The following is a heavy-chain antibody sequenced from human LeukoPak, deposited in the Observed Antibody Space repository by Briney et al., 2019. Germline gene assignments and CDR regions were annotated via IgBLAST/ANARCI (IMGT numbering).Heavy chain of an antibody. V-gene: IGHV6-1*01. CDR1: SYIVSTNHGV. D-gene: IGHD2-2*01. CDR2: TYYRSKVYN. CDR3: TSRIRSTTSSFDC. Sequence: SQTLSLTCALCSYIVSTNHGVWHWIRQSPSRGLEWLGRTYYRSKVYNDYAVSVKSRLTISPDTSTNQFTLRADCVTLEGTAVYCKTSRIRSTTSSFDCWGQGTLVTVSS. J-gene: IGHJ4*02.